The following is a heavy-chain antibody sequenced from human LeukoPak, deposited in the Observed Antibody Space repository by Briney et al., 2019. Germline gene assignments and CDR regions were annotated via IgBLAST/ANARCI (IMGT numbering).Heavy chain of an antibody. CDR2: ISYDGSNK. CDR1: GFTFSSYA. Sequence: GGSLRLSCAASGFTFSSYAMHWVRQAPGKGLEWVAVISYDGSNKYYADSVKGRFTISRDNSKNTLYLQMNSLRAEDTAVYYCAKDPVAAAGPIYFDYWGQGTLVTVSS. J-gene: IGHJ4*02. V-gene: IGHV3-30*04. CDR3: AKDPVAAAGPIYFDY. D-gene: IGHD6-13*01.